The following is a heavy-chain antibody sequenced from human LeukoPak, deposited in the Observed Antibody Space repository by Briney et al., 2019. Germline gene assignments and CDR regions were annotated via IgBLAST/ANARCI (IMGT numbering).Heavy chain of an antibody. V-gene: IGHV1-8*01. D-gene: IGHD6-19*01. J-gene: IGHJ6*02. Sequence: ASVKVSCKASGYTFTSYDINWVRQATGQGLEWMGWMNPNSGNTGYAQKFQGRVTMTRNTSISTAYMELSSLRSEDTAVYYCARGSQRQWQWLVRGYYYYGMDVWGQGTTVTVSS. CDR1: GYTFTSYD. CDR2: MNPNSGNT. CDR3: ARGSQRQWQWLVRGYYYYGMDV.